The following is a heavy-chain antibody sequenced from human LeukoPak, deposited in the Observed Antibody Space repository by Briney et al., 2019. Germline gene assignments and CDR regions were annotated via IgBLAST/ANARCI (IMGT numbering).Heavy chain of an antibody. V-gene: IGHV3-30*18. J-gene: IGHJ6*02. CDR3: AKDYGAYYYGMDV. CDR1: RFTFTTYA. D-gene: IGHD3-10*01. CDR2: VSFDGSYK. Sequence: GGSLRLSCAASRFTFTTYAFHWVRQAPGKGLEWVAVVSFDGSYKYYGDSVKSRFTISRDNSKNTLSLQMNSLRTEDTAVYYCAKDYGAYYYGMDVWGQGTTVTVSS.